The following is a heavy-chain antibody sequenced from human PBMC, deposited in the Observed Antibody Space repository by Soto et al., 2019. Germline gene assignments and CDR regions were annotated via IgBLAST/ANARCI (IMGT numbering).Heavy chain of an antibody. J-gene: IGHJ3*01. CDR2: ISYDGSNK. V-gene: IGHV3-30*18. CDR3: AKDSISYNGIYDAFDV. Sequence: PGGPLRLSCAASGFTFSSYGRHWVRQAPGKGLEWVAVISYDGSNKYYADSVQGRFIISRDDSRSTMYLQMDNLRVEDTAIYFCAKDSISYNGIYDAFDVWGQGTVVTVSS. D-gene: IGHD3-3*02. CDR1: GFTFSSYG.